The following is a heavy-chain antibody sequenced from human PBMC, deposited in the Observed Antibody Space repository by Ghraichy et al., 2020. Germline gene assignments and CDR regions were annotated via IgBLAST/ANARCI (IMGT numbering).Heavy chain of an antibody. CDR3: AGGPYSSSPETPGRWLRGPYYFDY. V-gene: IGHV4-59*01. CDR1: GGSISSYY. J-gene: IGHJ4*02. CDR2: IYYSGST. D-gene: IGHD6-6*01. Sequence: SETLSLTCTVSGGSISSYYWSWIRQPPGKGLEWIGYIYYSGSTNYNPSLKSRVTISVDTSKNQFSLKLSSVTAADTAVYYCAGGPYSSSPETPGRWLRGPYYFDYWGQGTLVTVSS.